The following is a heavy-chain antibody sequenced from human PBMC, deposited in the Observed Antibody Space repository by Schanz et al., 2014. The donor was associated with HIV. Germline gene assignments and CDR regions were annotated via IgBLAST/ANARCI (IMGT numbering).Heavy chain of an antibody. CDR1: GFSFSSYW. CDR3: AKTSITLGMDV. Sequence: VQLVESGGGLVKPGGSLRLSCAASGFSFSSYWMYWVRQAPGKGLVWVSRINNDGSTTTYADSVKGRFTISRDNAKNTLYLQMNSLRAEDTAIYYCAKTSITLGMDVWGQGTTVTVSS. V-gene: IGHV3-74*02. J-gene: IGHJ6*02. D-gene: IGHD1-20*01. CDR2: INNDGSTT.